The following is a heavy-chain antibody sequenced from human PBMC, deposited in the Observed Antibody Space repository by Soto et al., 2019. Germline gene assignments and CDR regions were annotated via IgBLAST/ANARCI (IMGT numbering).Heavy chain of an antibody. CDR1: A. CDR3: AKDPPRGRYGDSDY. J-gene: IGHJ4*02. D-gene: IGHD1-26*01. V-gene: IGHV3-23*01. Sequence: AMSWVRQAPGKGLEWVSAISGSGGSTYYADSVKGRFTISRDNSKNTLYLQMNSLRAEDTAVYYCAKDPPRGRYGDSDYWGQGTLVTVSS. CDR2: ISGSGGST.